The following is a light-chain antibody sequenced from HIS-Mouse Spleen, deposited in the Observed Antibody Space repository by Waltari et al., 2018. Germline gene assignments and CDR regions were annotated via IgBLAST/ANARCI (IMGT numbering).Light chain of an antibody. Sequence: SYELTQPPSVSVSPGQTAWITCSGDALPKKYAYWYQQKSGQAPVLVIYEDSKRPSGIPGRFSGSSSGTMATLTISGAQVEDEADYYCYSTDSSGNHRVFGGGTKLTVL. CDR1: ALPKKY. CDR3: YSTDSSGNHRV. J-gene: IGLJ2*01. V-gene: IGLV3-10*01. CDR2: EDS.